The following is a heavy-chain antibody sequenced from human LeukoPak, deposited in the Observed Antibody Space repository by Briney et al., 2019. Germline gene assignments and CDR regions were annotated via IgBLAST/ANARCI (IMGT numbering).Heavy chain of an antibody. CDR3: ARDPPHYYDSSGYYYEDAFDI. CDR2: IYTSGST. J-gene: IGHJ3*02. V-gene: IGHV4-4*07. D-gene: IGHD3-22*01. Sequence: SETLSLTCTVSGGSISSYYWSWIRQPAGRGLEWIGRIYTSGSTNYNPSLKSRVTMSVDTSKNQFSLKLSSVTAADTAVYYCARDPPHYYDSSGYYYEDAFDIWGQGTMVTVSS. CDR1: GGSISSYY.